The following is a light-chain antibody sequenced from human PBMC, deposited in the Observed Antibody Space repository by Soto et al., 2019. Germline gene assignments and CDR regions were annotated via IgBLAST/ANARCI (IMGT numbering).Light chain of an antibody. V-gene: IGLV1-47*01. CDR2: RNY. J-gene: IGLJ1*01. CDR1: SSNIGSNY. Sequence: QSVLTQPPSASGTPGQRVTISCSGSSSNIGSNYVYWYQQLPGAAPKLLIYRNYQRPSGVPDRFSGSKSGTSASLAVSGLRSEDGADYYCAAWDDSLSGGVFGTGTKVTVL. CDR3: AAWDDSLSGGV.